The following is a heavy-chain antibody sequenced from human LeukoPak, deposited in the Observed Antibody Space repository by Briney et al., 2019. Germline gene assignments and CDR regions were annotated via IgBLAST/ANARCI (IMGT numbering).Heavy chain of an antibody. J-gene: IGHJ6*02. CDR1: GFTFSDHY. D-gene: IGHD2-2*01. V-gene: IGHV3-11*04. CDR2: ISSSGSNI. CDR3: ARDGDCSSTSCSNYYYYGMDV. Sequence: GGSLRLSCAASGFTFSDHYMSWIRQAPGKGLEWVSYISSSGSNIYYVDSVKGRFTISRDNSKNTLYLQMNSLRAEDTAVYYCARDGDCSSTSCSNYYYYGMDVWGQGTTVTVSS.